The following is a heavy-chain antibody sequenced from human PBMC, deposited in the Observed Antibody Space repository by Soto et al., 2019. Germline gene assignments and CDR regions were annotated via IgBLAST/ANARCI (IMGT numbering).Heavy chain of an antibody. Sequence: GESLKISCKGSGYSFTRYWIGWVRQIPGKGLEWMGIIYPGDSYTRYSPSFQGQVTISADKSISTAYLQWSSLKASDTAMYYCARDTRGSSSQWGYYYYGMDVWGQGTTVTVSS. J-gene: IGHJ6*02. CDR3: ARDTRGSSSQWGYYYYGMDV. V-gene: IGHV5-51*01. CDR2: IYPGDSYT. D-gene: IGHD6-13*01. CDR1: GYSFTRYW.